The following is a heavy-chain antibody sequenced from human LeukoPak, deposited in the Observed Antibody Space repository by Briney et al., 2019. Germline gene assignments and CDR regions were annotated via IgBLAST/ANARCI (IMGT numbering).Heavy chain of an antibody. CDR1: GFTFSSYS. D-gene: IGHD6-13*01. J-gene: IGHJ4*02. CDR2: ISSSSRYI. Sequence: PGGSLRLSCAASGFTFSSYSMNWVRQAPGKGLEWVSSISSSSRYIYYADSVKGRFTISRDNAKNSLYLQMNSLRAEDTAVYYCARARGIAAAGPFDYWGQGTLVTVSS. V-gene: IGHV3-21*01. CDR3: ARARGIAAAGPFDY.